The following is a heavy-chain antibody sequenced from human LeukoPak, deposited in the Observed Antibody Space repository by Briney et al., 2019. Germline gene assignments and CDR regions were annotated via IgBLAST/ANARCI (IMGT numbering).Heavy chain of an antibody. CDR3: AKATREGWFGELLRRTLGLCFDY. Sequence: PGGSLTLSCAASGFTFSSYGMSWVRQAPGKGLEWVSAISGSGGSTYYADSVKGRFTISRDNSKNTLYLQMNSLRAEDTAVYYCAKATREGWFGELLRRTLGLCFDYWGQGTLVTVSS. CDR1: GFTFSSYG. D-gene: IGHD3-10*01. J-gene: IGHJ4*02. CDR2: ISGSGGST. V-gene: IGHV3-23*01.